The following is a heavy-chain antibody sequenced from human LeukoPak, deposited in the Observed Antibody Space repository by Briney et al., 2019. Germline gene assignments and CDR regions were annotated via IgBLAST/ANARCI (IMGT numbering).Heavy chain of an antibody. D-gene: IGHD2-2*01. CDR2: IKQDGSEK. V-gene: IGHV3-7*01. CDR1: GFTFSSYW. J-gene: IGHJ4*02. CDR3: ARDPSGYCSSTSCYDYSSRGHFDY. Sequence: GGSLRLSCAASGFTFSSYWMSWVRQAPGKGLEWVANIKQDGSEKYYVDSVKSRFTISRDNAKNSLYLQMNSLRAEDTAVYYCARDPSGYCSSTSCYDYSSRGHFDYWGQGTLVTVSS.